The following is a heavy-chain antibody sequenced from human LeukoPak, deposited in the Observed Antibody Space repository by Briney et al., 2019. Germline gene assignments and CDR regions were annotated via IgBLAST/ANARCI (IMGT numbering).Heavy chain of an antibody. Sequence: SETLSLTCSVSAGSLSSYYWSWIRQPPGKGLEWIGQVYYSGSTNYNPSLKSRVTISVDTSKNQFSLKLSSVTAADTAVYYCARHGYDIFSGGMDVWGQGTTVTVSS. D-gene: IGHD3-9*01. CDR3: ARHGYDIFSGGMDV. CDR1: AGSLSSYY. J-gene: IGHJ6*02. CDR2: VYYSGST. V-gene: IGHV4-59*08.